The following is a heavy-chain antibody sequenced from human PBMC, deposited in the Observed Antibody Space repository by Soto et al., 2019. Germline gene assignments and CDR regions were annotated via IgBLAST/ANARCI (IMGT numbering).Heavy chain of an antibody. CDR2: INHSGST. Sequence: PSETLSLTCAVYGGSFSGYYWSWIRQPPGKGLEWIGEINHSGSTNYNPSLKSRVTISVDTSKNQSSLKLSSVTAADTAVYYCARGRRGLWFGNNYWYYGMDVWGQGTTVTVS. J-gene: IGHJ6*02. D-gene: IGHD3-10*01. CDR1: GGSFSGYY. CDR3: ARGRRGLWFGNNYWYYGMDV. V-gene: IGHV4-34*01.